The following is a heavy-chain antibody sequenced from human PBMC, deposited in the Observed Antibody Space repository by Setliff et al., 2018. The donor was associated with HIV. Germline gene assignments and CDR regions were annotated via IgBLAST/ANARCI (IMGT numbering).Heavy chain of an antibody. CDR3: ARYRRDDYYLTAYFDS. Sequence: SETLSLTCTVSGGSIRSHYWSWIRQPPGKRLEWIGYIYYTGGTSYNPSFRSRVTISVDTSKNQFSLMLDSVTAADTAVYYCARYRRDDYYLTAYFDSWGQGTLVTVSS. D-gene: IGHD1-26*01. V-gene: IGHV4-59*11. CDR2: IYYTGGT. J-gene: IGHJ4*02. CDR1: GGSIRSHY.